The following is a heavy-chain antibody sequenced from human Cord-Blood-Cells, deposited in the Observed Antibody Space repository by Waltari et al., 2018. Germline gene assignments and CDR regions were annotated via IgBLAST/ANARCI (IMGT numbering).Heavy chain of an antibody. D-gene: IGHD3-22*01. CDR2: IYWDDDK. V-gene: IGHV2-5*02. J-gene: IGHJ5*02. CDR3: AQHGSSGYYYWFDP. CDR1: GFSLSTSGVG. Sequence: QITLKESGPTLVKLTQTLTLTCTFSGFSLSTSGVGVGWIRQPPGKALEWLALIYWDDDKRYSPSLKSRLTITKDTSKNQVVLTMTNMDPVDTATYYCAQHGSSGYYYWFDPWGQGTLVTVSS.